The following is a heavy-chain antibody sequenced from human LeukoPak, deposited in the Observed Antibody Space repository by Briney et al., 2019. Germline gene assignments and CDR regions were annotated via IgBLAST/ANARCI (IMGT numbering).Heavy chain of an antibody. CDR2: VHYSGGT. D-gene: IGHD1-26*01. CDR3: ARVSRWAEAIDY. CDR1: GASITNYY. Sequence: SETLSLPCSVSGASITNYYWNWLRQPPGKGLEWIGYVHYSGGTSYNPSVKSRVTMSVDTSKNQFSLRLTSVTAADTAIYYCARVSRWAEAIDYWGQGTLVTVSS. V-gene: IGHV4-59*01. J-gene: IGHJ4*02.